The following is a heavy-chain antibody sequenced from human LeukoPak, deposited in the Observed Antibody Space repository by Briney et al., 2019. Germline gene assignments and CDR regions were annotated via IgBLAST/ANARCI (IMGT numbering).Heavy chain of an antibody. CDR3: ARGGIESSTWGTFDYYMDV. J-gene: IGHJ6*03. CDR2: ISTTGSSL. CDR1: GFIFSSYS. V-gene: IGHV3-21*01. Sequence: GGSLRLSCAASGFIFSSYSMNWIRQAPGKGLEWVSSISTTGSSLYYADSVKGRFTISRDNAKNSLYLQMNSLRAEDTAMYYCARGGIESSTWGTFDYYMDVWGKGTTVTVSS. D-gene: IGHD7-27*01.